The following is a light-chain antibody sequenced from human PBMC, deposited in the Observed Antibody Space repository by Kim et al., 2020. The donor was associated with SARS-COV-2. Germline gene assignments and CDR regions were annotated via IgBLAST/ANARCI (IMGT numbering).Light chain of an antibody. J-gene: IGKJ5*01. CDR2: DAS. CDR1: RSVSSN. CDR3: QQRSNWPVT. Sequence: SPGAQANRSCRASRSVSSNLAWYQKKPGKTPRLLNDDASKRATGIPARFSGSGSGTDFTLTISSLEPEDFAVYYCQQRSNWPVTFGQGTRLEIK. V-gene: IGKV3-11*01.